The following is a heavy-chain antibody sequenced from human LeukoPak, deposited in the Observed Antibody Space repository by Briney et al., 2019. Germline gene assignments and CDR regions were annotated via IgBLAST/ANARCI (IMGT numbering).Heavy chain of an antibody. D-gene: IGHD6-13*01. Sequence: ASVKVSCKASGGTFSSYAISWVRQAPGQGLEWMGRIIPILGIANYAQKFQGRVTITADKSTSTAYMELSSLRSEDTAVYYCARERQQLVLIDYWGQGTLVTVSS. V-gene: IGHV1-69*04. CDR3: ARERQQLVLIDY. J-gene: IGHJ4*02. CDR2: IIPILGIA. CDR1: GGTFSSYA.